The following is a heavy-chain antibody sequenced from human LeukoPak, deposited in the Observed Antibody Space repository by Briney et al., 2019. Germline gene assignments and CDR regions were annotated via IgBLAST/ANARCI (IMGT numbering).Heavy chain of an antibody. J-gene: IGHJ4*02. D-gene: IGHD5-18*01. CDR3: AREDTGSYGFY. Sequence: SVKVSCTASGGTFSSYAISWVRQAPGQGLEWMGRIIPILGIANYAQKFQGRVTITADKSTSTAYMELSSLRSEDTAVYYCAREDTGSYGFYWGQGTLVTVSS. CDR1: GGTFSSYA. V-gene: IGHV1-69*04. CDR2: IIPILGIA.